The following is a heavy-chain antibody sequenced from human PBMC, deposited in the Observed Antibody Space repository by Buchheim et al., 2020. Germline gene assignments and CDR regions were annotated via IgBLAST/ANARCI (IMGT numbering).Heavy chain of an antibody. D-gene: IGHD2-8*02. J-gene: IGHJ6*02. CDR3: ARDFSSTYWSATYGMDV. CDR2: ISTNNGNT. CDR1: GYTFTSYG. V-gene: IGHV1-18*01. Sequence: QVQLVQSGAEVKKPGASVKVSCEASGYTFTSYGISWVRQAPGQGLEWMGWISTNNGNTNYAQKFQGRVSMTTDTSTSTAYVELRSLRSDDTALYYCARDFSSTYWSATYGMDVWGQGTT.